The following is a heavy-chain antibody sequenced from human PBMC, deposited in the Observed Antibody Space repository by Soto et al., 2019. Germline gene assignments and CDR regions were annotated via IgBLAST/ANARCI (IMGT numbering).Heavy chain of an antibody. CDR1: GGSISSSSYY. Sequence: QLQLQESGPGLVKPSETLSLTCTVSGGSISSSSYYWGWIRQPPGKGLEWIGSIYYSGSTYYNPSLKSRVTISVDTPKNQFSLKLSSVTAADTAVYYCARRGGSGSYPPLGWFDPWGQGTLVTVSS. CDR3: ARRGGSGSYPPLGWFDP. CDR2: IYYSGST. V-gene: IGHV4-39*01. J-gene: IGHJ5*02. D-gene: IGHD3-10*01.